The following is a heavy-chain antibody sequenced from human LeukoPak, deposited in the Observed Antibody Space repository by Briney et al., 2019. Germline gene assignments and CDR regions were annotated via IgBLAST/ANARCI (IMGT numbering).Heavy chain of an antibody. D-gene: IGHD6-19*01. CDR1: GGSISSYY. Sequence: SETLSLTCTVSGGSISSYYWSWIRQPPGKGLEWIGYIYYSGCTNYNPSLKSRVTISVDTSKNQFSLKLSSVTAADTAVYYCARHKHAKAVAGTFYYGMDVWGQGTTVTVSS. V-gene: IGHV4-59*08. J-gene: IGHJ6*02. CDR2: IYYSGCT. CDR3: ARHKHAKAVAGTFYYGMDV.